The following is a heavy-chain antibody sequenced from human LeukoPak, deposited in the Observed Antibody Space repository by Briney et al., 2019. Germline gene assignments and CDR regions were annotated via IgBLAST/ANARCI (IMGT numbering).Heavy chain of an antibody. CDR1: GFTVSSNY. CDR2: IYSGGST. Sequence: QPGGSLRLSCAASGFTVSSNYMSWVRQAPGKGLEWVSVIYSGGSTYYADSVKGRFTISRDNSKNTLYLQMNSLRAEDTAVYYCAKDPDIVVVVAATYGYWGQGTLVTVSS. V-gene: IGHV3-53*01. CDR3: AKDPDIVVVVAATYGY. J-gene: IGHJ4*02. D-gene: IGHD2-15*01.